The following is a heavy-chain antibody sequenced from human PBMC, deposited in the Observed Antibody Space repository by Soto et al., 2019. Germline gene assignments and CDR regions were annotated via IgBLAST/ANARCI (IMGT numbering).Heavy chain of an antibody. CDR2: IYSGGST. D-gene: IGHD6-19*01. CDR3: ATFWGTYSSGWRATDY. V-gene: IGHV3-53*01. Sequence: PGGSLRLSCAASGFTVSSNYMSWVRQAPGKGLEWVSVIYSGGSTYYADSVKGRFTISRDNSKNTLYLQMNSLGAEDTAVYYCATFWGTYSSGWRATDYWGQGTLVTVSS. J-gene: IGHJ4*02. CDR1: GFTVSSNY.